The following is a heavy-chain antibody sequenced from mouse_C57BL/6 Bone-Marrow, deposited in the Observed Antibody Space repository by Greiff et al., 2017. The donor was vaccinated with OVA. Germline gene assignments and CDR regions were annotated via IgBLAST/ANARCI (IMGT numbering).Heavy chain of an antibody. D-gene: IGHD1-1*01. CDR2: INPGSGGT. CDR3: AKSRYYYGSSYGCAY. J-gene: IGHJ3*01. Sequence: VQLQESGAELVRPGTSVKVSCKASGYAFTNYLIEWVKQRPGQGLEWIGVINPGSGGTNYNEKFKGKATLTADKSSSTAYMQLSSLTSEDSAVYLCAKSRYYYGSSYGCAYWGQGTLVTVSA. V-gene: IGHV1-54*01. CDR1: GYAFTNYL.